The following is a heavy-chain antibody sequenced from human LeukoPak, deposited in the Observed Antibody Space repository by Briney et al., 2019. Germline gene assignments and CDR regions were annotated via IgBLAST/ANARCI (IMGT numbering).Heavy chain of an antibody. D-gene: IGHD5-24*01. CDR3: AKDSRDGYNTPKIDY. J-gene: IGHJ4*02. CDR1: GFTFDDYS. Sequence: PGRSLRLSCAASGFTFDDYSMHWVRQAPGKALEGVGGINSNSVRKDYADSVKGRFTIYKDNAKNSLDLQMNSLREDDTAFYYCAKDSRDGYNTPKIDYWGQGTLVTVSS. V-gene: IGHV3-9*01. CDR2: INSNSVRK.